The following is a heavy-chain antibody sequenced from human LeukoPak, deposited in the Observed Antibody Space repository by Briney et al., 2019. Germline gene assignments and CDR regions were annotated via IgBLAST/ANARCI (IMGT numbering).Heavy chain of an antibody. V-gene: IGHV4-59*01. D-gene: IGHD3-3*01. CDR3: ARGGYDFWSGSKNWFDP. CDR2: IYYSGST. Sequence: SETLSLTCTVSGGSISSYYWSWIRQPPGKGLEWIGDIYYSGSTNYNPSLMSRVTISVDTSKSQFSLKLSSVTAADTAVYYCARGGYDFWSGSKNWFDPWGQGTLVTVSS. J-gene: IGHJ5*02. CDR1: GGSISSYY.